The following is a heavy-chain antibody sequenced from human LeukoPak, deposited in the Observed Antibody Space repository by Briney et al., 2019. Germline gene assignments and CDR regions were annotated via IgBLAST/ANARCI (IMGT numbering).Heavy chain of an antibody. CDR1: GFTFSAYS. D-gene: IGHD2-2*01. J-gene: IGHJ6*02. CDR2: IGSSSRSI. V-gene: IGHV3-21*04. Sequence: GGSLRLSCAASGFTFSAYSMNWVRQAPGRGLEWVSSIGSSSRSIYNADSVKGRFTISRDNAKRSLYLQMNSLRAEDTAVYYCARHQLSSYYGMDVWGQGTTVTVSS. CDR3: ARHQLSSYYGMDV.